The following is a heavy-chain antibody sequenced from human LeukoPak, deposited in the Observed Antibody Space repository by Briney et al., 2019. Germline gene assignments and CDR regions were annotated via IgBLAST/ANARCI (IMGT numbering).Heavy chain of an antibody. CDR3: AKDRYCSSTSCYYGFDP. D-gene: IGHD2-2*01. J-gene: IGHJ5*02. CDR1: GFTFSSYA. CDR2: ISWNSGSI. Sequence: GGSLRLSCAASGFTFSSYAMSWVRQAPGKGLEWVSGISWNSGSIGYADSVKGRFTISRDNAKNSLYLQMNSLRAEDTALYYCAKDRYCSSTSCYYGFDPWGQGTLVTVSS. V-gene: IGHV3-9*01.